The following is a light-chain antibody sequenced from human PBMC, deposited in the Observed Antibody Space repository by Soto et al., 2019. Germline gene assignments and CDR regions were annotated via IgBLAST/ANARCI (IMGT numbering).Light chain of an antibody. J-gene: IGKJ4*01. CDR3: QQSYTTPLT. Sequence: DIPMTQSPSSLSASVGDRVIITCRASQSISSYLNWYQQKPGKAPKLLINAASSLQSGVPSRFSGSGSGADFTLTISSLQPEDFATYYCQQSYTTPLTFGGGTKVEIK. CDR1: QSISSY. V-gene: IGKV1-39*01. CDR2: AAS.